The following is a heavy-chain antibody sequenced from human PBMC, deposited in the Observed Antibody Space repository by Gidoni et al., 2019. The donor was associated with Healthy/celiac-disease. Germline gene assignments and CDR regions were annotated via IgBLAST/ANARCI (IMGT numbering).Heavy chain of an antibody. D-gene: IGHD3-9*01. CDR1: GFPCDDYA. CDR3: AKDTNDILTGNLNWVFEY. CDR2: ISWDGGST. Sequence: EVQLLESGGVVVQPGGSLRLSCAASGFPCDDYAMHWVRQAPGKGLEWVSLISWDGGSTYYADSVKGRFTISRDNSKNSLYLQMNSLRAEDTALYYCAKDTNDILTGNLNWVFEYWGQGTLVTVSS. V-gene: IGHV3-43D*03. J-gene: IGHJ4*02.